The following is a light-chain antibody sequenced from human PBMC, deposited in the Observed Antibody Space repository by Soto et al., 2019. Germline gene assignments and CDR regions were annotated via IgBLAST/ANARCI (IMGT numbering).Light chain of an antibody. CDR3: QQRNNWPKIT. Sequence: EIVLTQSPATLSLSPGERATLFCRASETVGTYLAWYQQKPGLAPRLLISDASNMAAGIPARFSGSGSGTDFTLTISSLEPEDSAVYYCQQRNNWPKITFGQGTRLEIK. V-gene: IGKV3-11*01. J-gene: IGKJ5*01. CDR1: ETVGTY. CDR2: DAS.